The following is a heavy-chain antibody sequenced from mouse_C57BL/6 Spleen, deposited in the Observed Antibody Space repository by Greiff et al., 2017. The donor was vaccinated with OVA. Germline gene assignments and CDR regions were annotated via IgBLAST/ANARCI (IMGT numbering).Heavy chain of an antibody. J-gene: IGHJ3*01. CDR3: AREGEYDYDGVSFAY. CDR1: GFSLTSYG. Sequence: VKLMESGPGLVAPSQSLSITCTVSGFSLTSYGVHWVRQPPGKGLEWLVVIWSDGSTTYNSALKSRLNISKDNSKIQVFLKMNSLLTDDTAMYYCAREGEYDYDGVSFAYWGQGTLVTVSA. D-gene: IGHD2-4*01. CDR2: IWSDGST. V-gene: IGHV2-6*03.